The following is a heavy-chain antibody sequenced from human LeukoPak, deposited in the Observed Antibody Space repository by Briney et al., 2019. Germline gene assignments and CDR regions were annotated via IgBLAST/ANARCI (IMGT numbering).Heavy chain of an antibody. CDR2: IYYSGST. V-gene: IGHV4-39*01. D-gene: IGHD1-26*01. J-gene: IGHJ4*02. CDR3: ARGANSGSYSDFDY. CDR1: GGSISSRSYY. Sequence: SETLSLTCTVSGGSISSRSYYWGWIRQPPGKGLEWIGSIYYSGSTYYNPSLKSRVTISVDTSKNQFSLKLSSVTAADTAVYYCARGANSGSYSDFDYWGQGTLVTVSS.